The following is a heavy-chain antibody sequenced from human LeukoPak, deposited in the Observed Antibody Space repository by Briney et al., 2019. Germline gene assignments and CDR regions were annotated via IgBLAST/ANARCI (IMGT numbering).Heavy chain of an antibody. V-gene: IGHV3-64*04. CDR2: INSNGGRT. D-gene: IGHD2-15*01. CDR1: GFTFKKYA. J-gene: IGHJ1*01. Sequence: GGSLRLSCSASGFTFKKYAMHWVRQAPGKGLEYVSAINSNGGRTYYADSVKGRFTISRDNSKNTLYLQMNSLRAEDTAVYYCASDSYSPEYFQHWGQGTLVTVSS. CDR3: ASDSYSPEYFQH.